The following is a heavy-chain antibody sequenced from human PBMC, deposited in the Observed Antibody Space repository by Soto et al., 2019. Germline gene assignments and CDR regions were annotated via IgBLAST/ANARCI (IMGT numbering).Heavy chain of an antibody. Sequence: GGSLRLSCAASGFTVSSNYMSWVRQAPGKGLEWVSVIYSGGSTYYADSVKGRFTISRDNSKNTLYLQMNSLRAEDTAVYYCARDSSRSIAARLDYWGQGTLVTVSS. CDR1: GFTVSSNY. V-gene: IGHV3-66*01. D-gene: IGHD6-6*01. CDR3: ARDSSRSIAARLDY. CDR2: IYSGGST. J-gene: IGHJ4*02.